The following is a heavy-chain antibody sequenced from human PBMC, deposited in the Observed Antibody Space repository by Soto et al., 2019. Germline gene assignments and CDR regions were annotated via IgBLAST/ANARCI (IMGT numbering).Heavy chain of an antibody. Sequence: QITLKESGPTLVKPTQTLTLTCTSSGFSLTTRGVAVGWFRQPPGKALAWLALIYWDDDEGYSPSLNSRLTITKDTLKNRVVLTMIYMAPGDTATYYFAHRPRGYSYHFDSWGQGTLVTVSS. J-gene: IGHJ4*02. CDR3: AHRPRGYSYHFDS. D-gene: IGHD5-18*01. CDR1: GFSLTTRGVA. CDR2: IYWDDDE. V-gene: IGHV2-5*02.